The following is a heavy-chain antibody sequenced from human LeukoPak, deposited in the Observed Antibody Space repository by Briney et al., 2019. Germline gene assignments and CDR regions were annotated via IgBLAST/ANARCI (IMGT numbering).Heavy chain of an antibody. CDR2: IWPNGSNK. V-gene: IGHV3-33*08. D-gene: IGHD6-13*01. CDR1: GFTFSTYG. J-gene: IGHJ3*02. Sequence: GGSLRLSCEASGFTFSTYGMHWVRQAPGKGLEWVAVIWPNGSNKYHADSVKGRFTISRDNSKSTLFLQMSSLAAEDTAVYYCVGELLTAAGTIGAFDIWGRGTMVTVSS. CDR3: VGELLTAAGTIGAFDI.